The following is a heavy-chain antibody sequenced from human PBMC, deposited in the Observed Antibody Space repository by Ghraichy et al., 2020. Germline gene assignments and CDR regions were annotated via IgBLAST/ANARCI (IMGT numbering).Heavy chain of an antibody. CDR3: ARERGDNWGSDWYFDL. D-gene: IGHD3-16*01. J-gene: IGHJ2*01. CDR2: IYSGGST. V-gene: IGHV3-53*01. Sequence: GGSLRLSCAASGFTVSSNYMSWVRQAPGKGLEWVSVIYSGGSTYYADSVKGRFTISRDNSKNTLYLQMNSLRAEDTAVYYCARERGDNWGSDWYFDLWGRGTLVTVSS. CDR1: GFTVSSNY.